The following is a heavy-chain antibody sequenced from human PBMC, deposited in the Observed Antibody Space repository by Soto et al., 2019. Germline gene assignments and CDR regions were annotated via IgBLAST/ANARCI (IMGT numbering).Heavy chain of an antibody. CDR1: GGTFSSYR. D-gene: IGHD6-13*01. V-gene: IGHV1-69*13. J-gene: IGHJ4*02. CDR2: IVPIRRTA. CDR3: VRDSGAKLSSS. Sequence: SVKVSCKASGGTFSSYRINWVRQAPGQGLEWVGGIVPIRRTADYAQTFQGRVSITADESARTSYMEPRSLRSQDTAVYYCVRDSGAKLSSSWGQGTLVTVSS.